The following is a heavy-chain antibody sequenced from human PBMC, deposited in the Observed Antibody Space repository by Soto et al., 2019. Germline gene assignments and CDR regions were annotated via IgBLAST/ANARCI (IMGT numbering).Heavy chain of an antibody. V-gene: IGHV4-34*01. J-gene: IGHJ5*02. CDR2: INHSGST. CDR3: ARGRADYDFWSGYSYNWFDP. D-gene: IGHD3-3*01. Sequence: SETLSLTCAVYGGSFSGYYWSWIRQPPGKGLEWIGEINHSGSTNYNPSLKSRVTISVDTSKNQFSLKLSSVTAADTAVYYCARGRADYDFWSGYSYNWFDPWGQGTLVTVSS. CDR1: GGSFSGYY.